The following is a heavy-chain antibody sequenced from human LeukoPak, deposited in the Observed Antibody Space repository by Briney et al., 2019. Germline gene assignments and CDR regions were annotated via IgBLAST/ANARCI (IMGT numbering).Heavy chain of an antibody. D-gene: IGHD5-18*01. J-gene: IGHJ6*03. CDR3: TREKEGYNFGLDYYYYYMHV. CDR2: ISGSGGSI. V-gene: IGHV3-23*01. Sequence: GGSLRLSCEASGFTFSSYGMSWVRQAPGKGLEWVSGISGSGGSIYYADSLKGRFTISKDNSKNTLYLQMNSLRAEDTAVYYCTREKEGYNFGLDYYYYYMHVWGKGTTVTVSS. CDR1: GFTFSSYG.